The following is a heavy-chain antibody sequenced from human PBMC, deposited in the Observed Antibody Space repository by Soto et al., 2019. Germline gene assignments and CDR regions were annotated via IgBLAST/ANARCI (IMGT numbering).Heavy chain of an antibody. J-gene: IGHJ5*02. CDR1: GDSVSSNSAA. V-gene: IGHV6-1*01. D-gene: IGHD2-15*01. CDR2: TYYRSKWYN. Sequence: SQTLSLTCAISGDSVSSNSAAWNWIRQSPSRGLEWLGRTYYRSKWYNDYAVSVKSRITINPDTSKNQFSLQLNSVTPEDTAVYYCARDGGYCSGGSCFRFDPCGQGTLVTVSS. CDR3: ARDGGYCSGGSCFRFDP.